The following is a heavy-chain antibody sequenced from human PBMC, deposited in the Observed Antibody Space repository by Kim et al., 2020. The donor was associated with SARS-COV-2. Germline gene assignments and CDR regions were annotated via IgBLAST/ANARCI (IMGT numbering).Heavy chain of an antibody. CDR1: GYTLTELS. V-gene: IGHV1-24*01. D-gene: IGHD6-13*01. Sequence: ASVKVSCKVSGYTLTELSMHWVRQAPGKGLEWMGGFDPEDGETIYAQKFQGRVTMTEDTSTDTAYMELSSLRSEDTAVYYCATDTHSSSWYIRYYYYYGMDVWGQGTTVTVSS. CDR3: ATDTHSSSWYIRYYYYYGMDV. J-gene: IGHJ6*02. CDR2: FDPEDGET.